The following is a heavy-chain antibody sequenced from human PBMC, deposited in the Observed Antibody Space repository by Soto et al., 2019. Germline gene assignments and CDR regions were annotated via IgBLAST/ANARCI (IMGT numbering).Heavy chain of an antibody. D-gene: IGHD2-8*01. CDR3: ARPYCTNGVCYHFDY. CDR1: GFTFSDYY. J-gene: IGHJ4*02. V-gene: IGHV3-11*01. Sequence: GGSLRLSCAASGFTFSDYYMSWIRQAPGKGLEWVSYISSSGSTIYYADSVKGRFTISRDNAKNSLYLQMNSLRAEDTAVYYCARPYCTNGVCYHFDYWGQGTLVTVSS. CDR2: ISSSGSTI.